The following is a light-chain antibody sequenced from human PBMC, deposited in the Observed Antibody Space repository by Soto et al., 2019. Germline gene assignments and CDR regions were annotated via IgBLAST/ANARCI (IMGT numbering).Light chain of an antibody. CDR3: QQYGSSGT. V-gene: IGKV3-20*01. CDR2: DAS. Sequence: DIVLTQPPGTLSLSPGERASLSCRASQTVSSNYLAWYQQKPGQSPRLLIYDASSRATGIPDRFSASGSGTDFTLTISRLEPEDFAVYYCQQYGSSGTFGQGTMVDI. J-gene: IGKJ1*01. CDR1: QTVSSNY.